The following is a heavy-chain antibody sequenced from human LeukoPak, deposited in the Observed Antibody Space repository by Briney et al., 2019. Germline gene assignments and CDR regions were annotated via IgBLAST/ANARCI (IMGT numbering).Heavy chain of an antibody. V-gene: IGHV3-21*04. CDR1: GFTFSNYS. Sequence: GGSLRLSCAASGFTFSNYSMNWVRQAPGKGLEWVSSISSSSSYIYYADSVKGRFTISRDNAKNSLYLQMNSLRAEDTAVYYCARDYGSGSYYSPSPAWYFDLWGRGTLVTVSS. CDR2: ISSSSSYI. D-gene: IGHD3-10*01. J-gene: IGHJ2*01. CDR3: ARDYGSGSYYSPSPAWYFDL.